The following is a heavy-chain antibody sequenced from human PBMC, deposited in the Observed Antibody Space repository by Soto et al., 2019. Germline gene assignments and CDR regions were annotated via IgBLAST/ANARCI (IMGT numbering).Heavy chain of an antibody. V-gene: IGHV4-34*01. D-gene: IGHD2-15*01. J-gene: IGHJ3*02. CDR2: INHSGST. Sequence: PSETLSLTCAVYGGSFSGYYWSWIRQPPGKGLEWIGEINHSGSTNYNPSLKSRVTILVDTSKNQFSLKLSSVTAADTAVYYCGRGLRWYPSPGIWRQRKMFT. CDR3: GRGLRWYPSPGI. CDR1: GGSFSGYY.